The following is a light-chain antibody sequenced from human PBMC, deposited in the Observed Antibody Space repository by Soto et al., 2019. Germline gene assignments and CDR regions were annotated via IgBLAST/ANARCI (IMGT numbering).Light chain of an antibody. CDR2: LTS. Sequence: DIVMTQSPLSLPVTPGESASISCRSSRSLLHSDGYNYLEWYVQKPGQSPQLLIYLTSHRASGVPDRFSGSGSGTDFSLQITRVEAEDVGVYYCMQSLQTWTFGQGTKVEI. J-gene: IGKJ1*01. CDR3: MQSLQTWT. CDR1: RSLLHSDGYNY. V-gene: IGKV2-28*01.